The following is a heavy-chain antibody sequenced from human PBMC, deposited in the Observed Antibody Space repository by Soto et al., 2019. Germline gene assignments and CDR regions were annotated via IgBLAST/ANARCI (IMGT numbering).Heavy chain of an antibody. Sequence: PRGSLRLSCAASAFTFSRFAMSWVRQAPGKGLEWVSTINPSGGSTYYADSVKGRFTISRDNSKNTLYLQMNSLRAEDTAVYYCAKDRDFWSGYYTGFDYWGRGTLVTVSS. CDR3: AKDRDFWSGYYTGFDY. V-gene: IGHV3-23*01. J-gene: IGHJ4*02. D-gene: IGHD3-3*01. CDR2: INPSGGST. CDR1: AFTFSRFA.